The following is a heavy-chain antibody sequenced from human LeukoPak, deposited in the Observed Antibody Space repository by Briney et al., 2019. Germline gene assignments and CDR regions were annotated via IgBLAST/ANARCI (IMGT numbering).Heavy chain of an antibody. CDR1: GYTFTSYG. CDR2: ISAYNGNT. D-gene: IGHD3-9*01. Sequence: GASVKVSCKASGYTFTSYGISWVRQAPGQGLEWMGWISAYNGNTNYAQKLQGRVIMTTDTSTSTAYMELRSLRSDDTAVYYCARDRLYDILTGYPVDYWGQGTLVTVSS. J-gene: IGHJ4*02. CDR3: ARDRLYDILTGYPVDY. V-gene: IGHV1-18*01.